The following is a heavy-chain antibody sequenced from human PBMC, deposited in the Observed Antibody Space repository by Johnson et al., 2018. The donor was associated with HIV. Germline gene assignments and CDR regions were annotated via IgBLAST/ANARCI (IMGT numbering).Heavy chain of an antibody. CDR3: ARGGGVVGNAFDI. J-gene: IGHJ3*02. CDR1: GFTFSSYW. D-gene: IGHD1-26*01. CDR2: IKQDGSEK. V-gene: IGHV3-7*01. Sequence: EVQLVESGGGLVQPGGSLRLSCAASGFTFSSYWMSWVRQAPGKGLEWVANIKQDGSEKYYVDSVKGRFTISRDNSKNTLYLQMGSLRAEDMAVYYCARGGGVVGNAFDIWGQGTMVTVSS.